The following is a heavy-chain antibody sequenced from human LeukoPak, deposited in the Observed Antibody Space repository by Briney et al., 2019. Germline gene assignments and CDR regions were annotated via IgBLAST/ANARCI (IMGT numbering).Heavy chain of an antibody. CDR2: ISYDGTHT. J-gene: IGHJ6*03. D-gene: IGHD1-26*01. CDR1: GFIFRDYT. V-gene: IGHV3-30*03. Sequence: PGGSLRLSCAASGFIFRDYTVHWVRQSPGRGLEWLAVISYDGTHTNYAETLKGRLTISRDNSRDRVYLEMDSLRTEDAAVYHCATNMVGATPWVYFYYMDVWGKGTAVSVSS. CDR3: ATNMVGATPWVYFYYMDV.